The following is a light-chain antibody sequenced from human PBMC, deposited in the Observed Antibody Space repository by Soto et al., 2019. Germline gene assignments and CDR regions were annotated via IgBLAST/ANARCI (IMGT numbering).Light chain of an antibody. V-gene: IGKV4-1*01. CDR1: QRVLSSSTNKNY. CDR2: WAS. CDR3: QQYFSIPYT. J-gene: IGKJ2*01. Sequence: DIVMTQSPDSLAVCLGELATINCKSSQRVLSSSTNKNYLAWYQQKPGQPPKLIIYWASTRESGVPDRFSGSGSGTDFTLIISSLQAEDVAVYDCQQYFSIPYTFGQGTKVEIK.